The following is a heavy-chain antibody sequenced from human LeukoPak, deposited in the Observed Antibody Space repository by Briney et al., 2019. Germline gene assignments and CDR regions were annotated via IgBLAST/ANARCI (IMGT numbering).Heavy chain of an antibody. D-gene: IGHD2-15*01. CDR3: ASPNCSGGSCLFDY. Sequence: PSETLSLTCAVYGGSFSVYYWSWIRQPPGKGLEWSGEINHNGSTNYNPSLKSRVTISVDTSKNQFSLKLSSVTAADTAVYYCASPNCSGGSCLFDYWGQGTLVTVSS. J-gene: IGHJ4*02. V-gene: IGHV4-34*01. CDR1: GGSFSVYY. CDR2: INHNGST.